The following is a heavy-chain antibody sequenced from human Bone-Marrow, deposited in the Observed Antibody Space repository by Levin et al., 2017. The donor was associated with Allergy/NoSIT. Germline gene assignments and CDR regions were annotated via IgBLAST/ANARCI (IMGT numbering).Heavy chain of an antibody. V-gene: IGHV3-30-3*01. CDR2: ISYNESDR. J-gene: IGHJ4*02. D-gene: IGHD3-22*01. CDR1: GFTFTNYA. Sequence: GESLKISCAASGFTFTNYALHWVRQAPGKGLEWVAVISYNESDRHYADSVRGRFSISRDNSKNTLYLQMSSLRPEDTAVYYCVRYSDTSGFVHFDYWGPGTLVTVSS. CDR3: VRYSDTSGFVHFDY.